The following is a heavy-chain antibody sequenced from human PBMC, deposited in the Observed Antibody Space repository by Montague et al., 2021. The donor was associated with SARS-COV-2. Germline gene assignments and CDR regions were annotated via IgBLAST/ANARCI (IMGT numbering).Heavy chain of an antibody. CDR3: VRGPLTRGGFDK. CDR2: VNPSGNA. V-gene: IGHV4-34*01. D-gene: IGHD3-10*01. Sequence: SETLSLTCAVNSSSLLPYYLSLIRSSPRGGLESIGEVNPSGNAFSNPSLKSRLSIFVHASMNEVSLSLASVTAADTAIYYCVRGPLTRGGFDKWGQGSLVTAAS. J-gene: IGHJ4*02. CDR1: SSSLLPYY.